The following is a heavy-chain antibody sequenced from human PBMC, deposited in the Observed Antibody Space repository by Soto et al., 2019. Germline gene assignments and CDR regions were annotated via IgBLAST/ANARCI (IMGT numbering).Heavy chain of an antibody. CDR3: AKNGQWLATPPEA. D-gene: IGHD6-19*01. Sequence: GGSLRLSCAASGFSFGTFVMTWFRQAPGGGLEWVASITDSGYTASYAETVEGRFTVSRDNSKNKLHLQMNDLRAEDTATYYCAKNGQWLATPPEAWGQGTLVTVS. CDR1: GFSFGTFV. J-gene: IGHJ4*02. CDR2: ITDSGYTA. V-gene: IGHV3-23*01.